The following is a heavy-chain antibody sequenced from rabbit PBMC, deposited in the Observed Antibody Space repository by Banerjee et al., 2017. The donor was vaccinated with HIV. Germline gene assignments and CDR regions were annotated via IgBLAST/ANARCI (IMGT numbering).Heavy chain of an antibody. CDR3: ARDIYYRYGYTGYRLDL. CDR1: GFSFSSSYY. Sequence: QSLEESGGDLVKPGASLTLTCTASGFSFSSSYYMCWVRQAPGKGLEWIACIYAGSSGITYYASWAKGRFTISKTSSTTVTLQMTSLTAADTATYFCARDIYYRYGYTGYRLDLWGQGTLVTVS. D-gene: IGHD6-1*01. V-gene: IGHV1S40*01. J-gene: IGHJ3*01. CDR2: IYAGSSGIT.